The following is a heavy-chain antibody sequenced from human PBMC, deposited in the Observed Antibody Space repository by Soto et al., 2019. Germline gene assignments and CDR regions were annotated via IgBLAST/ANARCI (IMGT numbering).Heavy chain of an antibody. CDR2: ISYDGSNK. CDR3: AKDSRKYYYYYGMDV. J-gene: IGHJ6*02. V-gene: IGHV3-30*18. CDR1: GFTFSSYG. Sequence: GGSLRLSCAASGFTFSSYGMHWVRQAPGKGLEWVAVISYDGSNKYYADSVKGRFTISRDNSKNTLYLQMNSLRAEDTAVYYCAKDSRKYYYYYGMDVWGQGTTVTVSS.